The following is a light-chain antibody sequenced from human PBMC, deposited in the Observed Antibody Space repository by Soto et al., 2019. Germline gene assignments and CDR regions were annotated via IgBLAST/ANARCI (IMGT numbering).Light chain of an antibody. CDR3: QSYDSSLGGSYV. CDR2: GNS. V-gene: IGLV1-40*01. CDR1: SSNIGAGYD. Sequence: QSVLTQPPSVSGAPGQRVTISCTGSSSNIGAGYDVHWYQQLPGTAPKLLIYGNSNRPSGVPDRFSGSKSGTSASLAITGLQAEDGADYYCQSYDSSLGGSYVFGTGTKLTVL. J-gene: IGLJ1*01.